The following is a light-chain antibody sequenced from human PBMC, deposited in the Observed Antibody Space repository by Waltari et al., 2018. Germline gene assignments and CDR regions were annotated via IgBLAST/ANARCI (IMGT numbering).Light chain of an antibody. CDR2: EVS. CDR3: SSYAGNNNVV. V-gene: IGLV2-8*01. Sequence: QSALTQPPSASGSPGQSVTISCTGTSSDVGGYNYVSWYQQHPGKAPKLMIYEVSRRPSGVPDSCSGSKSGNTASLTVSGLRAEDEADYYCSSYAGNNNVVFGGGTKLTVL. CDR1: SSDVGGYNY. J-gene: IGLJ2*01.